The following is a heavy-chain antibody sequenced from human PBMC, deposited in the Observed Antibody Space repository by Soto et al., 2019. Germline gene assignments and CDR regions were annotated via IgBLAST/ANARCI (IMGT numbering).Heavy chain of an antibody. CDR1: DVSVSSGSFY. CDR3: ARGATVTQFDY. D-gene: IGHD4-17*01. CDR2: GSYIGTT. J-gene: IGHJ4*02. V-gene: IGHV4-61*01. Sequence: QVQLQESGPGLVKPSETLSLTCTVSDVSVSSGSFYWAWIRHPPGKGLEWIGFGSYIGTTNYKPSLKSRVTISVDTSRSQISLKVSSLTAADTAVYYCARGATVTQFDYWGRGTLVTVSS.